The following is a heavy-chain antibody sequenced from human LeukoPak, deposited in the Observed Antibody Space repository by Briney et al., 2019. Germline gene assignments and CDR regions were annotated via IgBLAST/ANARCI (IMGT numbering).Heavy chain of an antibody. Sequence: GGSLRLSCAASGFTFSSHWMSWVRQAPGKGLMWVSRINRGGSRTDYADSVKGRFTISRDDAKNTLYLQLNSLRAEDTAVYFCARGGSDTAMAHDYWGQGTPVTVSS. D-gene: IGHD5-18*01. CDR1: GFTFSSHW. CDR3: ARGGSDTAMAHDY. CDR2: INRGGSRT. J-gene: IGHJ4*02. V-gene: IGHV3-74*01.